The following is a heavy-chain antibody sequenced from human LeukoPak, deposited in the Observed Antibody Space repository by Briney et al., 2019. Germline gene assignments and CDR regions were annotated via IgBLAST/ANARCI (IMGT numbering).Heavy chain of an antibody. J-gene: IGHJ4*02. CDR1: GFTFSSYG. D-gene: IGHD1-26*01. CDR2: ISYDGSNK. CDR3: AKGISGSYVGYFDY. Sequence: PGGSLRLSCAASGFTFSSYGMHWVRQAPGKGLEWVAVISYDGSNKYYADSVKGRFTISRDNSKNTLYLQMNSLRAEDTAVYYCAKGISGSYVGYFDYWGQGTLVTVSS. V-gene: IGHV3-30*18.